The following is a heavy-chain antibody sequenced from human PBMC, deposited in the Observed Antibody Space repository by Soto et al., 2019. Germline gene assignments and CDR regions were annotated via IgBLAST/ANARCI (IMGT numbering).Heavy chain of an antibody. CDR3: AKVWGMYYYYGMDV. CDR1: GFTFDDYT. J-gene: IGHJ6*02. V-gene: IGHV3-43*01. D-gene: IGHD3-16*01. CDR2: ISWDGGST. Sequence: HPGGSLRLSCAASGFTFDDYTMHWVRQAPGKGLEWVSLISWDGGSTHYADSVKGRFTISRDNSKNSLYLQMNSLRTEDTALYYCAKVWGMYYYYGMDVWGQGTTVTVSS.